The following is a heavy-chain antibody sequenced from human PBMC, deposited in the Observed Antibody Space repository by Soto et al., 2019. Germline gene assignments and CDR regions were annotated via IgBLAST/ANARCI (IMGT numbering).Heavy chain of an antibody. CDR2: ISYDGSNK. J-gene: IGHJ5*02. CDR1: GFTFSSYA. D-gene: IGHD3-10*01. Sequence: QVQLVESGGGVVQPGRSLRLSCAASGFTFSSYAMHWVRQAPGKGLEWVAVISYDGSNKYYADSVKGRFTISRDNSKNTLYLQMNSLRAEDTAVYYCARDIPNSYGLDPGGQGTLVTVSS. V-gene: IGHV3-30-3*01. CDR3: ARDIPNSYGLDP.